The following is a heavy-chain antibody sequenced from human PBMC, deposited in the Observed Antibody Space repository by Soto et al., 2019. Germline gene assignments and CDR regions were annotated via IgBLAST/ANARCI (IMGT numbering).Heavy chain of an antibody. Sequence: GGSLRLSCAASGFTFSNAWMSWVRQAPGKGLEWVGRIKSKTDGGTTDYAAPVKGRFTISRDTSKNTVYLQLNSLRAEDTAVYYCAKGFIVVVTVLRPDDAFDIWGQGTMVTVSS. V-gene: IGHV3-15*01. D-gene: IGHD2-21*02. CDR1: GFTFSNAW. J-gene: IGHJ3*02. CDR2: IKSKTDGGTT. CDR3: AKGFIVVVTVLRPDDAFDI.